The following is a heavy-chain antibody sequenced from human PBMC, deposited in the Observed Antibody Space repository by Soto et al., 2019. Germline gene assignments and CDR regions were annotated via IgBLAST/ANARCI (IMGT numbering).Heavy chain of an antibody. J-gene: IGHJ6*02. CDR3: ALSLLGGSSSCAMDG. CDR2: IYPGDSDT. CDR1: GYSFTSYW. D-gene: IGHD6-6*01. Sequence: GESLKISCKGSGYSFTSYWIGWVRQMPGKGLEWMGIIYPGDSDTRYSPSFQGQVTISADKSISTAYLQWSSLKASDTAMYYCALSLLGGSSSCAMDGWGQGTTVPVSS. V-gene: IGHV5-51*01.